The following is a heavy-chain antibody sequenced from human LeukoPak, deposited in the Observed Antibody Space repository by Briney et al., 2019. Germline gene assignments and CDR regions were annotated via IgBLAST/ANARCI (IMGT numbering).Heavy chain of an antibody. D-gene: IGHD5-12*01. J-gene: IGHJ4*02. CDR3: ARGRASTTIFDF. CDR1: GFSVSDYF. Sequence: GGSLRLSCAASGFSVSDYFMAWVRQAPGKGLQWVSHIDRGGVTEDADSVKGRFTVSRDTSRNIFYLQMTSLGADDTAMYYCARGRASTTIFDFWGQGTLDTVSS. V-gene: IGHV3-53*01. CDR2: IDRGGVT.